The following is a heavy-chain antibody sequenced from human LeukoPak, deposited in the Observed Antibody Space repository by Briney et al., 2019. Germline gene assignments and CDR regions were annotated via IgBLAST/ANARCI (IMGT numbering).Heavy chain of an antibody. J-gene: IGHJ4*02. CDR3: ARESGATCCGGGCYFGFDY. D-gene: IGHD2-21*02. CDR2: ISYDGRNT. Sequence: PGRSLRLSCAASGFTFSHYGMPWVRQAPGKGLEWVALISYDGRNTYYADSVKGRFTISRDNAKNSLYLQMNSLRAEDTAVYYCARESGATCCGGGCYFGFDYWGQGTVVTVSS. CDR1: GFTFSHYG. V-gene: IGHV3-33*08.